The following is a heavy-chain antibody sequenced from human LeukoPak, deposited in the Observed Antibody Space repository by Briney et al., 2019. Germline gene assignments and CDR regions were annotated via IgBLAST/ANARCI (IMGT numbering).Heavy chain of an antibody. CDR1: GYTFTSYY. CDR2: INPSGGST. V-gene: IGHV1-46*01. J-gene: IGHJ4*02. CDR3: ARDEYYYGSGSYSDY. Sequence: ASVKVSCKASGYTFTSYYMHWVRQAPGQGLEWMGLINPSGGSTSYAQKFQGRVTMTRDTSTSTVYMELSSLRSEDTAVYYCARDEYYYGSGSYSDYWGQGTLVTVSS. D-gene: IGHD3-10*01.